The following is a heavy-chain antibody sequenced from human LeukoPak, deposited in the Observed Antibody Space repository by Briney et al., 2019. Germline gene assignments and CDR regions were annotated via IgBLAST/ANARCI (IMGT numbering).Heavy chain of an antibody. Sequence: PSETLSPTCTVSGGSISSYYWSWIRQPPGKGLEWIGYIYYSGSTNYNPSLKSRVTISVDTSKNQFSLKLSSVTAADTAVYYCARGIYGGRVWGQGTLVTVSS. J-gene: IGHJ4*02. CDR1: GGSISSYY. CDR2: IYYSGST. V-gene: IGHV4-59*01. D-gene: IGHD2-15*01. CDR3: ARGIYGGRV.